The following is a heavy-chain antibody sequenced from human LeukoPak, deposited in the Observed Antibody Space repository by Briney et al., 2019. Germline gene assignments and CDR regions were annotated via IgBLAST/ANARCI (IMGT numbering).Heavy chain of an antibody. J-gene: IGHJ4*02. D-gene: IGHD2-2*01. CDR2: ISAYNGNT. Sequence: SVKVSCKASGYPFTGYYVHWVRQAPGQGLEWMGWISAYNGNTNYAQKLQGRVTMTTDTSTSTAYMELRSLRSDDTAVYYCARAPADIVVVPAATFDYWGQGTLVTVSS. CDR3: ARAPADIVVVPAATFDY. V-gene: IGHV1-18*04. CDR1: GYPFTGYY.